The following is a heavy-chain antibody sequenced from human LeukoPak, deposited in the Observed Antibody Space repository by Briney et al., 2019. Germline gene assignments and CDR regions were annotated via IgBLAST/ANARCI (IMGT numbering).Heavy chain of an antibody. CDR2: INSDGSST. V-gene: IGHV3-74*01. CDR1: GFTFSSYW. CDR3: AKDGYYDSSGYWEYYYYMDV. D-gene: IGHD3-22*01. J-gene: IGHJ6*03. Sequence: GGSLRLSCAASGFTFSSYWMHWVRQAPGKGLVWVSRINSDGSSTSYADSVKGRFTISRDNAKNTLYLQMNSLRAEDTAVYYCAKDGYYDSSGYWEYYYYMDVWGKGTTVTISS.